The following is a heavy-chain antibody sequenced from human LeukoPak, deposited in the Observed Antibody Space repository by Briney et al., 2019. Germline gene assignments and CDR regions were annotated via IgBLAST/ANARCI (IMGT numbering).Heavy chain of an antibody. V-gene: IGHV1-69*13. CDR3: AGDEDYGDYQNWFDP. CDR1: GSTFSSYA. CDR2: IIPIFGTA. J-gene: IGHJ5*02. D-gene: IGHD4-17*01. Sequence: SVKVSCKASGSTFSSYAISWVRQAPGQGLEWMGGIIPIFGTANYAQKFQGRVTITADESTSTAYMELSSLRSEDTAVYYCAGDEDYGDYQNWFDPWGQGTLVTVSS.